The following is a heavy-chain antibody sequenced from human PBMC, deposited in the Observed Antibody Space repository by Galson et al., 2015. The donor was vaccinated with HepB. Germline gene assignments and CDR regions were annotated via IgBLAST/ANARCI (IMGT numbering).Heavy chain of an antibody. V-gene: IGHV3-30*04. CDR1: GFTFSSYA. Sequence: SLRLSCAASGFTFSSYAMHWVRQAPGKGLEWVAVISYDGSNKYYADSVKGRFTISRDNSKNTLYLQMNSLRAKDTAVYYCARVGLVTAGRAPFDYWGQGTLVTVSS. D-gene: IGHD4-23*01. CDR2: ISYDGSNK. CDR3: ARVGLVTAGRAPFDY. J-gene: IGHJ4*02.